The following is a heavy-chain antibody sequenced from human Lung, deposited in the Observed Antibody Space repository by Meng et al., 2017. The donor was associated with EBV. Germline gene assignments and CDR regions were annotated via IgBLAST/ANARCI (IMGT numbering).Heavy chain of an antibody. J-gene: IGHJ4*02. CDR3: ARGPQATIGAR. D-gene: IGHD3-10*01. CDR2: INRDGTST. Sequence: EVQLAESGGALVQPGXSLRLSCATSGFTFSRYWMHWVRQTPGGGLVWLARINRDGTSTTYADSVKGRFTISRDNADNKVYLQMDSLRVDDTAVYYCARGPQATIGARWGQGTLVTVSS. V-gene: IGHV3-74*01. CDR1: GFTFSRYW.